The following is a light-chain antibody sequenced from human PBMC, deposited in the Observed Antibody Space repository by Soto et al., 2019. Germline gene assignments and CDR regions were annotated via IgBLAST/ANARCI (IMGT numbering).Light chain of an antibody. V-gene: IGLV2-14*01. CDR2: EVS. CDR1: SSDVGGYNY. CDR3: SSYTSSSTSYV. J-gene: IGLJ1*01. Sequence: QSALTQPASVSGSPGQSITISCTRTSSDVGGYNYVSWYQQHPGKAPKLMISEVSNRPSGVSNRFSGSKSGNTASLTISGLQAEDEADYYCSSYTSSSTSYVFGSGTKLTVL.